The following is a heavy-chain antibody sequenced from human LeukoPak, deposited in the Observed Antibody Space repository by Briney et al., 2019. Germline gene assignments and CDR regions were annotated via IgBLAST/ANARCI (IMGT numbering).Heavy chain of an antibody. Sequence: GGTLRLSCAVSGFTFSSYSLNWGRQAPGQGLEWVSSISSSSSYIYYADSVKGQFTISRDNAKNSLYLQMNSLRAEDTAVYYCARARATVVTRDAFDIWVRGTMATVTS. J-gene: IGHJ3*02. CDR2: ISSSSSYI. CDR3: ARARATVVTRDAFDI. CDR1: GFTFSSYS. D-gene: IGHD4-23*01. V-gene: IGHV3-21*01.